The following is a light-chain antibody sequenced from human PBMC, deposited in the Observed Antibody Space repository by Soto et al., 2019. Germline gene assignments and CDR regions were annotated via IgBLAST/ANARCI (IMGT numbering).Light chain of an antibody. V-gene: IGKV3-20*01. CDR1: QSVSSNF. CDR3: HQYGSSQT. J-gene: IGKJ1*01. Sequence: EIVMTQSPATLPVSPGERATLSCRASQSVSSNFLAWYQQRPAQAPRLLIHGASTRATGITDRFSGSVSGTDFTLTISRLEPEDFAVYYCHQYGSSQTFGQGTKVDIK. CDR2: GAS.